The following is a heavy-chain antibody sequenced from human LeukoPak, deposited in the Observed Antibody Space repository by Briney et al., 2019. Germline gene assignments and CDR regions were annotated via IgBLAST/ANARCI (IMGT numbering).Heavy chain of an antibody. CDR1: GGTFSSYA. CDR2: IIPILGIA. CDR3: ARNEEGFGESLVG. J-gene: IGHJ4*02. D-gene: IGHD3-10*01. V-gene: IGHV1-69*04. Sequence: GASVKVSCKASGGTFSSYAISWVRQAPGQGLEWMGRIIPILGIANYAQKFQGRVTITADKSTSTAYMELSSLRSEDTAVYYCARNEEGFGESLVGWGQGTLVTVSS.